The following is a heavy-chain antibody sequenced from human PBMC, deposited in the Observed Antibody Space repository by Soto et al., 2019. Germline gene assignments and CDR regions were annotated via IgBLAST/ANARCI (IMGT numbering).Heavy chain of an antibody. V-gene: IGHV3-30*03. Sequence: QVQLVESGGGVVRPGRSLRLSCAASGFTFSNYGMHWVRQAPGKGLEWVAVISYDGSNKYYADSVKGRFTISRDNSKNTLYLQMSSLRAEDTAVYYCARTEGYCSGGSWTLDYWGQGTLVTVSS. CDR1: GFTFSNYG. CDR2: ISYDGSNK. D-gene: IGHD2-15*01. CDR3: ARTEGYCSGGSWTLDY. J-gene: IGHJ4*02.